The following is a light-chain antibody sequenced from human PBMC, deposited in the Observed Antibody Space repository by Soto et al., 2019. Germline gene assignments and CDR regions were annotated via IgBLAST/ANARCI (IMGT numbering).Light chain of an antibody. V-gene: IGLV2-11*01. J-gene: IGLJ3*02. Sequence: SALTQPRSVSESPGQSVTISCSGTSSDVGGYKYVSWYQQHPGKAPKLMIYDVSKRPSGVPDRFSGSKSGSTASLTISGLQAEDEADYYCCSYAGSFTWVFGGGTKLTVL. CDR2: DVS. CDR1: SSDVGGYKY. CDR3: CSYAGSFTWV.